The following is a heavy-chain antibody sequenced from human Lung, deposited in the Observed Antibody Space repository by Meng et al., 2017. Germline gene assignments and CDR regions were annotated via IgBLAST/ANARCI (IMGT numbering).Heavy chain of an antibody. CDR2: IIPIFGTA. D-gene: IGHD1-26*01. CDR1: GGTFSSYA. Sequence: SVKVSCKVSGGTFSSYAISWVRQAPGQGLEWMGGIIPIFGTANYAQKFQGRVTITTDESTSTAYMELSSLRSEDTAVYYCARGRYSGSFPKNYCYYYYGMDVWGQGTTVTVSS. CDR3: ARGRYSGSFPKNYCYYYYGMDV. V-gene: IGHV1-69*05. J-gene: IGHJ6*02.